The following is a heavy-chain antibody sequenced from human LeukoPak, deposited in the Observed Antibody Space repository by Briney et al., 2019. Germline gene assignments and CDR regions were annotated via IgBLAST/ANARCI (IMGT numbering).Heavy chain of an antibody. D-gene: IGHD6-13*01. CDR3: AKDYIPRIAAAGQYDY. CDR2: ISGSGGST. J-gene: IGHJ4*02. Sequence: PGGSLRLSCAASGFTLSSYAMSWVRQAPGKGLEWVSAISGSGGSTYYADSVKGRFTISRDNSKNTLYLQMNSLRAEDTAVYYCAKDYIPRIAAAGQYDYWGQGTLVTVSS. CDR1: GFTLSSYA. V-gene: IGHV3-23*01.